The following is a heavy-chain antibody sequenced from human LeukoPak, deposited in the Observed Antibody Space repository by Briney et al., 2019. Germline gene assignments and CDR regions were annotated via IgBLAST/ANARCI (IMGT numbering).Heavy chain of an antibody. D-gene: IGHD2-2*01. V-gene: IGHV3-23*01. J-gene: IGHJ4*02. CDR3: AIDLNIVVVPAADY. CDR2: ISGSGGST. Sequence: GGSLRLSCAASGFTFSSYAMSWVRQAPGKGLEWVSAISGSGGSTYYAVSVKGRFTISRDNSKNTLYLQMNSLRAVDTAVYYCAIDLNIVVVPAADYWGQGTLVTVSS. CDR1: GFTFSSYA.